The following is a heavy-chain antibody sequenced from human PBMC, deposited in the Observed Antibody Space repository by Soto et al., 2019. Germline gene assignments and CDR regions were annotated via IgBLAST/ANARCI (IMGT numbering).Heavy chain of an antibody. CDR1: GFTFSSYG. CDR3: ARNRGRDYSYYFDY. Sequence: GGSLRLSCAASGFTFSSYGMHWVRQAPGKGLEWVAVIWYDGSNKYYADSVKGRFTISRDNSKNTLYLQMNSLRAEDTAVYYCARNRGRDYSYYFDYWGQGTLVTVSS. V-gene: IGHV3-33*01. CDR2: IWYDGSNK. J-gene: IGHJ4*02. D-gene: IGHD2-21*01.